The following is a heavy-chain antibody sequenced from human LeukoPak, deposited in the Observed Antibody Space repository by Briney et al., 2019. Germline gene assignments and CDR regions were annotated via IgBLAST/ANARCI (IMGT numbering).Heavy chain of an antibody. J-gene: IGHJ2*01. D-gene: IGHD2-2*01. CDR1: GGSISNSNYY. CDR2: IYYSGST. Sequence: PSETLSLTCTVSGGSISNSNYYWGWIRQPPGKGLEWIGSIYYSGSTYYNPSLKSRVTISVDTSQNQFSLKLSSVTAADTAMYFCARLGYCTSTSCSKTVGPPYWYFDLWGRGTLVTVSS. CDR3: ARLGYCTSTSCSKTVGPPYWYFDL. V-gene: IGHV4-39*01.